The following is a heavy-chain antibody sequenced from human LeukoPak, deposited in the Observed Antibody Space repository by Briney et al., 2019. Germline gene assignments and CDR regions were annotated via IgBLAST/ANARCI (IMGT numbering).Heavy chain of an antibody. Sequence: SETLSLTCSVSGASVSSDYWNWIRQSPGRGLEWIGYTHYRGDINYNPSLKSRLTVSVDASSNQVSLKLSSVTAADAAVYYCGRNLGSGSDHWGQGTLVTVSS. V-gene: IGHV4-59*02. J-gene: IGHJ4*02. CDR1: GASVSSDY. D-gene: IGHD3-10*01. CDR3: GRNLGSGSDH. CDR2: THYRGDI.